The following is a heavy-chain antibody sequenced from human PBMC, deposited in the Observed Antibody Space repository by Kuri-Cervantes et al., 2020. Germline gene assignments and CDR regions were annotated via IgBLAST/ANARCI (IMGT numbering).Heavy chain of an antibody. CDR1: GFTFSSHW. CDR3: ARDRATGYRAGYYGMDV. Sequence: GESLKISCTASGFTFSSHWMSWVRQAPGKGLEWEANIKQDGSEKYYADSVKGRFTIFRDNAKNSLYLRMNSLRAADTAVYFCARDRATGYRAGYYGMDVWGQGTTVTVSS. V-gene: IGHV3-7*01. CDR2: IKQDGSEK. J-gene: IGHJ6*02. D-gene: IGHD3-9*01.